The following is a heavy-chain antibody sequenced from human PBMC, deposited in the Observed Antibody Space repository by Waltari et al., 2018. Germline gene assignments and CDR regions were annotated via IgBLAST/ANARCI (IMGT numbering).Heavy chain of an antibody. V-gene: IGHV4-61*09. J-gene: IGHJ4*02. CDR3: ARTEMGPPTFDY. CDR2: IYTSGST. CDR1: GGSIRSGSYY. Sequence: QVQLQESGPGLVKPSQTLSLTCTVSGGSIRSGSYYWSWIRQPAGKGLEWIGYIYTSGSTNYNPSLKSRVTISVDTSKNQFSLKLSSVTAADTAVYYCARTEMGPPTFDYWGQGTLVTVSS.